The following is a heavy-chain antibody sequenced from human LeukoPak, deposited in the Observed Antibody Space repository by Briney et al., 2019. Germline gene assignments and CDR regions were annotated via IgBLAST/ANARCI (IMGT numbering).Heavy chain of an antibody. CDR2: IIPIFGTA. CDR3: ARDYYGSGSIYFDY. Sequence: SVKVSCKASGGTFSSYAISWVRQAPGQGLEWMGGIIPIFGTANYAQKFQGRVTITRDTSASTAYMELSSLRSEDTAVYYCARDYYGSGSIYFDYWGQGTLVTVSS. CDR1: GGTFSSYA. J-gene: IGHJ4*02. D-gene: IGHD3-10*01. V-gene: IGHV1-69*05.